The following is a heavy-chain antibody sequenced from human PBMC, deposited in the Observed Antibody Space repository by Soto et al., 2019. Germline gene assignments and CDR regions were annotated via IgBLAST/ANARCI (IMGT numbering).Heavy chain of an antibody. CDR1: GGSISSSSYY. D-gene: IGHD6-13*01. J-gene: IGHJ5*02. CDR2: IYYSGST. Sequence: QLQLQESGPGLVKPSETLSLTCTVSGGSISSSSYYWGWIRQPPGKGLEWIGSIYYSGSTYYNPSLKSRVTISVDTSKNQFSLKLSSVTAADTAVYYCARRGDIAAAGPMVQLERRWGWFDPWGQGTLVTVSS. CDR3: ARRGDIAAAGPMVQLERRWGWFDP. V-gene: IGHV4-39*01.